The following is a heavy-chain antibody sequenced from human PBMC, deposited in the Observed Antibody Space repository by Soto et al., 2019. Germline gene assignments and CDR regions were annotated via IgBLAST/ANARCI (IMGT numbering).Heavy chain of an antibody. CDR1: GGSISSYY. CDR2: IYYSGST. V-gene: IGHV4-59*01. D-gene: IGHD4-4*01. Sequence: SETLSLTCTVSGGSISSYYWSWIRQPPGKGLEWIGYIYYSGSTNYNPSLKSRVTISVDTSKNQFSLKLSSVTAADTAVYYCARGYSNYWWFDPWGQGTLVTVSS. CDR3: ARGYSNYWWFDP. J-gene: IGHJ5*02.